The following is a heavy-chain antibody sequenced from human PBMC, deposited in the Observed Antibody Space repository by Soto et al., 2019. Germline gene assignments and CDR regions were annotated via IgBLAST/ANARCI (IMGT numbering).Heavy chain of an antibody. CDR3: ARVSHLGREHDS. CDR1: GDSVSSNIAA. D-gene: IGHD1-1*01. CDR2: TFYRSSWNY. Sequence: PSQTLSLTCAISGDSVSSNIAAWTWFRQSPSRGLEWLGRTFYRSSWNYDYALSGKSRMAINPDNSKSQYSLHLSSVTPEDTAVYYCARVSHLGREHDSWGHGTLVTVSS. V-gene: IGHV6-1*01. J-gene: IGHJ5*01.